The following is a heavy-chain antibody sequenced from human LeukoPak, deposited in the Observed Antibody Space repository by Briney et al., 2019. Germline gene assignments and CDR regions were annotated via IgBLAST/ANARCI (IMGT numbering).Heavy chain of an antibody. D-gene: IGHD3-22*01. CDR3: ARDAPYYYDSSGYYPYWYFDL. J-gene: IGHJ2*01. CDR2: IYYSGST. CDR1: GGSISSSSYY. V-gene: IGHV4-61*01. Sequence: SETLSLTCTVSGGSISSSSYYWSWIRQPPGKGLEWIGYIYYSGSTNYNPSLKSRVTISVDTSKNQFSLKLSSVTAADTAVYYCARDAPYYYDSSGYYPYWYFDLWGRGTLVTVSS.